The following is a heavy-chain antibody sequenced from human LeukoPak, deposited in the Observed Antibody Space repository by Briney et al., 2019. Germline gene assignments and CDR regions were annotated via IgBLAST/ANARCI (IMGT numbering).Heavy chain of an antibody. Sequence: GGSLRLSCAASGFTFSSYSMNWVRQAPGKGLEWVSYISSSSSTIYYADSVKGRFTISRDNAKNSLYLQMNSLRAEDTAVYYCARDRERHFWSETYGMDVWGKGPTVPVSS. J-gene: IGHJ6*04. CDR2: ISSSSSTI. V-gene: IGHV3-48*01. CDR1: GFTFSSYS. D-gene: IGHD3-3*02. CDR3: ARDRERHFWSETYGMDV.